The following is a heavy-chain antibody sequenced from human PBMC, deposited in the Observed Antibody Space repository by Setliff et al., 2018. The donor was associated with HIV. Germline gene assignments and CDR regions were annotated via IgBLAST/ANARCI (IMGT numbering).Heavy chain of an antibody. V-gene: IGHV3-15*01. D-gene: IGHD2-21*01. CDR2: SRSISEDYTT. CDR1: GGSISSSNW. Sequence: ETLSLTCAVSGGSISSSNWWSWVRQPPGKGLEWIGRSRSISEDYTTYYAASVKGRFTISRDDSKNTLYLQMNSLKIEDTAVYYCTTGTRLVDWGQGALVTVSS. J-gene: IGHJ4*02. CDR3: TTGTRLVD.